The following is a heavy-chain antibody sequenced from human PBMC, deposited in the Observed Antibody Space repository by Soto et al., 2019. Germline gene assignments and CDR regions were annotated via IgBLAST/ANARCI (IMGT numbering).Heavy chain of an antibody. CDR2: IYYSGST. CDR1: GGSISSGDYY. V-gene: IGHV4-30-4*01. D-gene: IGHD2-15*01. CDR3: ARAPSRAIVVVAPEFDY. Sequence: QVQLQESGPGLVKPSQTLSLTCTVSGGSISSGDYYWSWVRQPPGKGLEWIGYIYYSGSTYYQPSLRSLLTISVDTYKNQFSLKLSSVTAADAAVYYCARAPSRAIVVVAPEFDYWGQGTLVTGSS. J-gene: IGHJ4*02.